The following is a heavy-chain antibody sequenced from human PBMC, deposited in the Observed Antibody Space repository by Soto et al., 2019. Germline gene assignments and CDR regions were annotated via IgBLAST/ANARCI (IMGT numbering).Heavy chain of an antibody. CDR1: GFTFSSYA. Sequence: EVQLLESGGGLVQPGGSLRLSCAASGFTFSSYAMSWVRQAPGKGLEWVSVISGSGGSAYYADSVKGRFTISGDNSKNTRYLQMNSLRAEDTAVYYCAKWGCSSTSCYQLDYWGQGTLVTVSS. CDR2: ISGSGGSA. D-gene: IGHD2-2*01. V-gene: IGHV3-23*01. CDR3: AKWGCSSTSCYQLDY. J-gene: IGHJ4*02.